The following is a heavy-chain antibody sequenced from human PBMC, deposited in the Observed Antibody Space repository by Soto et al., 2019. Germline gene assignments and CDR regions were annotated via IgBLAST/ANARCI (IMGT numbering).Heavy chain of an antibody. J-gene: IGHJ6*02. CDR1: GFTLSSYH. CDR2: INAGGITI. CDR3: ARDGSTGTTNYHYAMDV. D-gene: IGHD4-17*01. V-gene: IGHV3-48*03. Sequence: GGSLRLSCAASGFTLSSYHLDWVRQAPGKGLDLVSYINAGGITIYYADSVKGRFTISRDNANNSLYLQMDSLRAEDTAVYYCARDGSTGTTNYHYAMDVWGQGTPVTVAS.